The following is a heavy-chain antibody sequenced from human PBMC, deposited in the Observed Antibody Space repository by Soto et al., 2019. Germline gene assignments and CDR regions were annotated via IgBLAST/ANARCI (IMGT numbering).Heavy chain of an antibody. V-gene: IGHV4-30-4*01. D-gene: IGHD3-22*01. CDR3: ARVRVDYYDSSGYYLFDY. CDR2: IYYSGST. Sequence: SETLSLICTVSGGSISSGDYYWSWIRQPPGKGLEWIGYIYYSGSTYYNPSLKSRVTISVDTSKNQFSLKLSSVTAADTAVYYCARVRVDYYDSSGYYLFDYWGQGTLVTVSS. J-gene: IGHJ4*02. CDR1: GGSISSGDYY.